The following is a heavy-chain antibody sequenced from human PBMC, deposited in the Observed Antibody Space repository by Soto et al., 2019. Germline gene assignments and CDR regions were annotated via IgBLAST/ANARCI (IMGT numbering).Heavy chain of an antibody. Sequence: SETLSLTCTLSGGFISRGGNYWSWIRQHPGKGLEWIGHIYYSGSTYYNPSLKSRVTISVDSSKNQFSLNLRSVTAADTAVVYCARGSDAYGFDIWGQGALVTVSS. D-gene: IGHD4-17*01. CDR3: ARGSDAYGFDI. V-gene: IGHV4-31*03. CDR1: GGFISRGGNY. CDR2: IYYSGST. J-gene: IGHJ4*02.